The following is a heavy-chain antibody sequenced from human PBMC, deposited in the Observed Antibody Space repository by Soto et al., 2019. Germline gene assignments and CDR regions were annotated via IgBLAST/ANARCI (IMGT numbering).Heavy chain of an antibody. CDR2: IYHSGST. CDR1: GGSISSSNW. Sequence: PSETLSLTCAVSGGSISSSNWWSWVRQPPGKGLEWIGEIYHSGSTNYNPSLKSRVTISVDKSKNQFSLKLSSVTAADTAVYYCAVSTGYYGSGSSYFDYWGQGTLVTVSS. CDR3: AVSTGYYGSGSSYFDY. D-gene: IGHD3-10*01. V-gene: IGHV4-4*02. J-gene: IGHJ4*02.